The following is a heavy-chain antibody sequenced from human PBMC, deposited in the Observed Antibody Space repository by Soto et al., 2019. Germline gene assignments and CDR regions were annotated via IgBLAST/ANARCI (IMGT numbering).Heavy chain of an antibody. J-gene: IGHJ6*02. CDR3: ARLNGYCVSTGCHGYYGMDV. Sequence: PSETLSLTCTVSGDSITSNSYFWAWIRQPPGKGLEWIGIICSTETTYYNPSLMSRVTISADTSMNEFSLRLSSVTAADTAVYYCARLNGYCVSTGCHGYYGMDVWGHGTTVTVSS. CDR2: ICSTETT. V-gene: IGHV4-39*01. CDR1: GDSITSNSYF. D-gene: IGHD2-2*03.